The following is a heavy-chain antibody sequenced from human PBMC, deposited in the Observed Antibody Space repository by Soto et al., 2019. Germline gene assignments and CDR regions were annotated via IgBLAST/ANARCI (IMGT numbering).Heavy chain of an antibody. V-gene: IGHV3-49*03. CDR2: IRSKAYGGTT. D-gene: IGHD3-22*01. CDR3: TRDSHSSGYLYFDY. CDR1: GFTFGGYA. Sequence: LRLSCTASGFTFGGYAMSWFRQAPGKGLEWVGFIRSKAYGGTTEYAASVKGRFTISRDDSKSIAYLQMNGLKTEDTAVYYCTRDSHSSGYLYFDYWGQGTLVTVSS. J-gene: IGHJ4*02.